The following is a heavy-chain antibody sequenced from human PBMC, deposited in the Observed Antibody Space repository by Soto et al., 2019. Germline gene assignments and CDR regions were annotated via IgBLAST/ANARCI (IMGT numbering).Heavy chain of an antibody. Sequence: SQTLSLTCAISGDSVSSNSAAWNWIRQSPSRGLEWLGRTYYRSKWYNDYAVSVKSRITINPDTSKNQFSLQLNSVTPEDTAVYYCARGGYSGPHGAYGMDVWGQGTTVTVSS. CDR2: TYYRSKWYN. J-gene: IGHJ6*02. CDR1: GDSVSSNSAA. D-gene: IGHD5-12*01. V-gene: IGHV6-1*01. CDR3: ARGGYSGPHGAYGMDV.